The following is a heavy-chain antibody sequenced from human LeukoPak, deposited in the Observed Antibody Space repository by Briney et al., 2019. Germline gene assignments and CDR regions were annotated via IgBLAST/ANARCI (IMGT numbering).Heavy chain of an antibody. J-gene: IGHJ6*03. CDR1: GDSMNNHF. CDR2: IYSSGST. Sequence: SETLSLTCSFSGDSMNNHFWSWIRQPAGKGLEWIGRIYSSGSTHYNPSLKSRTTMSVDTSKNQFSLKLSSVTAADTAVYYCARLRAMAIYYMDVWGKGTTVTVSS. V-gene: IGHV4-4*07. D-gene: IGHD5-18*01. CDR3: ARLRAMAIYYMDV.